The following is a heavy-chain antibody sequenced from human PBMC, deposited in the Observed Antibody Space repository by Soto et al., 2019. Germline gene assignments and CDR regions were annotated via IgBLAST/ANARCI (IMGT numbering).Heavy chain of an antibody. D-gene: IGHD6-13*01. CDR1: GYTFTRYT. CDR2: ISPDNGNT. Sequence: ASVKVSCKASGYTFTRYTMNWVRQAPGQRLEWMGWISPDNGNTKSSQKFQDRVVITRDTSASTAYMDLSSLRSEDTAVYYCARGIATGQLDPWGQGTLVTVSS. CDR3: ARGIATGQLDP. J-gene: IGHJ5*02. V-gene: IGHV1-3*01.